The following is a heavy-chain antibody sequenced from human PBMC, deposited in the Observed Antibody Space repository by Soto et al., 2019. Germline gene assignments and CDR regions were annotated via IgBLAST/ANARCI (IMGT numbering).Heavy chain of an antibody. J-gene: IGHJ4*02. CDR1: GFTFSSYG. Sequence: GGSLRLSCAASGFTFSSYGMHWVRQAPGKGLEWVAVISYDGSNKYYADSVKGRFTISRDNSKNTLYLQMNSLRAEDTAVYYCAKDLEYSYGYYYWGQGTLVTVSS. CDR3: AKDLEYSYGYYY. D-gene: IGHD5-18*01. CDR2: ISYDGSNK. V-gene: IGHV3-30*18.